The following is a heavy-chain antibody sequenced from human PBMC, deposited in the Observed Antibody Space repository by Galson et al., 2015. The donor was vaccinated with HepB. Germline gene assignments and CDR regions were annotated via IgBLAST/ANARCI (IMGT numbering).Heavy chain of an antibody. V-gene: IGHV3-21*01. Sequence: SLRLSCAASGFTFSSYSMNWVRQAPGKGLEWVSSISGSSSYIYYADSVKGRFTISRDNAKNSLYLQMNSLRAEDTAVYYCARSDYDYVWGSYPGYYYYGMDVWGQGTTVTVSS. J-gene: IGHJ6*02. CDR3: ARSDYDYVWGSYPGYYYYGMDV. D-gene: IGHD3-16*02. CDR1: GFTFSSYS. CDR2: ISGSSSYI.